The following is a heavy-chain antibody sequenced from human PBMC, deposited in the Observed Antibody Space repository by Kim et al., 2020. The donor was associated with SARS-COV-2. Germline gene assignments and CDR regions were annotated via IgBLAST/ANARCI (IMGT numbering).Heavy chain of an antibody. CDR1: GGSISSYY. J-gene: IGHJ6*03. CDR2: IYYSGST. Sequence: SETLSLTCTVSGGSISSYYWSWIRQPPGKGLEWIGYIYYSGSTNYNPSLKSRVTISVDTSKNQFSLKLSSVNAADTAVYYCARQVDYYYYYMDVWGKGTTVTVSS. CDR3: ARQVDYYYYYMDV. V-gene: IGHV4-59*08. D-gene: IGHD1-26*01.